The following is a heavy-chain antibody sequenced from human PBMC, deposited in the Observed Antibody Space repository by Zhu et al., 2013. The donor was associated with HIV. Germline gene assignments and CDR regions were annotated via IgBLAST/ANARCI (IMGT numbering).Heavy chain of an antibody. V-gene: IGHV3-7*01. Sequence: EVQLVESGGGLVQPGGSLRLSCAASGFTFSSYWMSWVRQAPGKGLEWVANIKQDGSEKYYVDSVKGRFTISRDNAKNSLYLQMNSLRAEDTAVYYCARDYRRLVFPGYYYYYGMDVWGQGTTVTVSS. D-gene: IGHD6-19*01. CDR2: IKQDGSEK. J-gene: IGHJ6*02. CDR3: ARDYRRLVFPGYYYYYGMDV. CDR1: GFTFSSYW.